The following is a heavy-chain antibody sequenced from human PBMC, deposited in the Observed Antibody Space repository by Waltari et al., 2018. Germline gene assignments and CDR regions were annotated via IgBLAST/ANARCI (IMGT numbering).Heavy chain of an antibody. CDR1: GFTFSSYA. CDR2: IRGIVGST. V-gene: IGHV3-23*01. D-gene: IGHD3-22*01. Sequence: EVQLLESGGGLVQPGGSLRLSCAASGFTFSSYAMSWVRQAPGKGLEWVSAIRGIVGSTDYRDSGKGRCTISRDNSKNTLYLQMNSLRAEDTAVYYCAKVVTMIVPATYQHNWFDPWGQGTLVTVSS. J-gene: IGHJ5*02. CDR3: AKVVTMIVPATYQHNWFDP.